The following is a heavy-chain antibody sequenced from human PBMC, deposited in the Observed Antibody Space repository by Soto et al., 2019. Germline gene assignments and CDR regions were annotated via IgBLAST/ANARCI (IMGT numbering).Heavy chain of an antibody. CDR2: TSYDGSSK. CDR1: GFTFSSYG. Sequence: QVQLVESGGGVVQPGRSLRLSCAASGFTFSSYGMHWVRQAPGKGLEWVAVTSYDGSSKYYADSVKGRFTISRDNSKNTLYLKMNSTRADDTSVYYCAKEGSDYAILHGSGYDGMDVWGQGTTVTVSS. V-gene: IGHV3-30*18. CDR3: AKEGSDYAILHGSGYDGMDV. J-gene: IGHJ6*02. D-gene: IGHD3-9*01.